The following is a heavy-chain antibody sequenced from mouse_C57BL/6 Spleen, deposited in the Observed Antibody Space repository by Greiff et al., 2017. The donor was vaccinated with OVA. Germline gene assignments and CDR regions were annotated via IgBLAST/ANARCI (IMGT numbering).Heavy chain of an antibody. J-gene: IGHJ4*01. D-gene: IGHD2-3*01. V-gene: IGHV1-80*01. CDR2: IYPGDGDT. Sequence: VQRVESGAELVKPGASVKISCKASGYAFSSYWMNWVKQRPGKGLEWIGQIYPGDGDTNYNGKFKGKATLTADKSSSTAYMQLSSLTSEDSAVYFCARYDGYYSMDYWGQGTSVTVSS. CDR1: GYAFSSYW. CDR3: ARYDGYYSMDY.